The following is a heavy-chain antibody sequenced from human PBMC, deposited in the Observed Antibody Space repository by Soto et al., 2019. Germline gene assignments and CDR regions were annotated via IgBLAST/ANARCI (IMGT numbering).Heavy chain of an antibody. CDR1: GGSISSDDYF. V-gene: IGHV4-30-4*01. D-gene: IGHD3-16*01. Sequence: TLSLTCTVSGGSISSDDYFWSWIRQPPGKGLEWIGYIFYSGTTYYNPSLKSRVTISVDTSKNQFSLRLTSVTAADTAVYYCARERRRIGYSWGQGILVTVSS. CDR2: IFYSGTT. J-gene: IGHJ4*02. CDR3: ARERRRIGYS.